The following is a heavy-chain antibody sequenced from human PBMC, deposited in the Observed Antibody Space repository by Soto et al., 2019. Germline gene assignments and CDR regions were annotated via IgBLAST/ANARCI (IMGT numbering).Heavy chain of an antibody. Sequence: ASVKVSCKASGYTFTGYYMHWVRQAPGQGLEWMGWINPNSGGTNYAQKFQGWVTMTRDTSISTAYMELSRLRSDDTAVYYCARGIAVAGTPSRPHYDWGKGTLVTVSS. D-gene: IGHD6-19*01. CDR1: GYTFTGYY. V-gene: IGHV1-2*04. CDR2: INPNSGGT. CDR3: ARGIAVAGTPSRPHYD. J-gene: IGHJ4*02.